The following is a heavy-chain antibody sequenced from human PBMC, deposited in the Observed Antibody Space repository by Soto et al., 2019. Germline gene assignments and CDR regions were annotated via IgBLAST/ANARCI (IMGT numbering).Heavy chain of an antibody. CDR2: ISGGGETT. Sequence: EVQLLESGGGLVQPGGSLRLSCAASGFTFSSYAMWWVRQAPGKGLECVSAISGGGETTYYADSVKGRFTISRDNSKNTLYRQMNSLRAEDTAVYYCAFNSGSGSDYFDYWGQGTLVTVSS. V-gene: IGHV3-23*01. D-gene: IGHD3-10*01. CDR3: AFNSGSGSDYFDY. J-gene: IGHJ4*02. CDR1: GFTFSSYA.